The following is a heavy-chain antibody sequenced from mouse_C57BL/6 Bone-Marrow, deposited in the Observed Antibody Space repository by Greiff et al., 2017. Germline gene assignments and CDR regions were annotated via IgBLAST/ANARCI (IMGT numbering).Heavy chain of an antibody. V-gene: IGHV1-69*01. CDR3: ARAEYYYGSNYLYWYFDV. D-gene: IGHD1-1*01. Sequence: QVQLQQPGAELVMPGASVKLSCKASGYTFTSYWMPWVKQRPGQGLEWIGEIDPSDSYTNYNQKFKGKSTLTVDKSSSTAYMQLSSLPSEDSAVYYCARAEYYYGSNYLYWYFDVWGTGTTVTVSS. J-gene: IGHJ1*03. CDR1: GYTFTSYW. CDR2: IDPSDSYT.